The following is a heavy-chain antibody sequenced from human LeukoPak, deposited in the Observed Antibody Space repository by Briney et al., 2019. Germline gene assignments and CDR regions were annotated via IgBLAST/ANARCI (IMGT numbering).Heavy chain of an antibody. CDR3: ARADTAMNYYYYYYGMDV. J-gene: IGHJ6*02. V-gene: IGHV4-30-4*01. Sequence: SETLSLTCTVSGGSISSGDYYWSWIRQPPGKGLEWIGYIYYSGSTYYNPSLKSRVTISVDTSKNQFSLKLSSVTAADTAVYYCARADTAMNYYYYYYGMDVWGQGTTVTVSS. CDR2: IYYSGST. CDR1: GGSISSGDYY. D-gene: IGHD5-18*01.